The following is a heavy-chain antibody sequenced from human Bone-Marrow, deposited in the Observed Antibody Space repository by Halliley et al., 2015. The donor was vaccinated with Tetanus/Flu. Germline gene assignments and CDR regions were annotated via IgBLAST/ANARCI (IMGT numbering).Heavy chain of an antibody. CDR3: ARAGRHGYNQYYFDS. Sequence: GSIYSSGTPYYTPPLRSRVHITVDTSKNQFSLQLSSAPAADTAIYYCARAGRHGYNQYYFDSWGQGTLVTVSS. J-gene: IGHJ4*02. CDR2: IYSSGTP. D-gene: IGHD5-12*01. V-gene: IGHV4-31*02.